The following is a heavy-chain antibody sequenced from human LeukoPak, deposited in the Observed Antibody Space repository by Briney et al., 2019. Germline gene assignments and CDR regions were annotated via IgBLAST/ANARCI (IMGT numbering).Heavy chain of an antibody. D-gene: IGHD2-21*02. CDR2: INPNSGGT. J-gene: IGHJ4*02. V-gene: IGHV1-2*02. Sequence: ASVKVSCKASGYTFTGYYMHWVRQAPGQGLEWMGWINPNSGGTNYAQKLQGRVTMTTDTSTSTAYMELRSLRSDDTAVYYCATGPREVVTAIIYWGQGTLVTVSS. CDR1: GYTFTGYY. CDR3: ATGPREVVTAIIY.